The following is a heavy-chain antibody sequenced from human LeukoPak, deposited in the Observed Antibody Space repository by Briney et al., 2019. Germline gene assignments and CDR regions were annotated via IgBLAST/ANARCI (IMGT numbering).Heavy chain of an antibody. CDR3: ARVGYYYDSRALDY. Sequence: SETLSLTCTVSGGSISSSSYYWGWIRQPPGKGLEWIGSIYYSGSTYYNPSLKSRVTISVDTSKNQFSLKLSSVTAADTAVYYCARVGYYYDSRALDYWGQGTLVTVSS. D-gene: IGHD3-22*01. J-gene: IGHJ4*02. CDR1: GGSISSSSYY. V-gene: IGHV4-39*01. CDR2: IYYSGST.